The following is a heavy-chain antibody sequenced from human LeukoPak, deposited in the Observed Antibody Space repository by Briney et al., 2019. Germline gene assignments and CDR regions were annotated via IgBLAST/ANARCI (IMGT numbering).Heavy chain of an antibody. CDR1: GASISSSIW. CDR2: IYHSGST. J-gene: IGHJ4*02. D-gene: IGHD6-19*01. V-gene: IGHV4-4*02. CDR3: ARPIAGSSVWRSFDY. Sequence: PSETLSLTCAVSGASISSSIWWTWVRQPPGKGLEWIGEIYHSGSTNYNPSLKSRVTISGDNSKNQFSLQLSSVTAADTAVYHCARPIAGSSVWRSFDYWGQGTLVTVSS.